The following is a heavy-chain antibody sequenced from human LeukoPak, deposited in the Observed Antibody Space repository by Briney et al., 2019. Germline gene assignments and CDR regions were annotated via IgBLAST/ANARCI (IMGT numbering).Heavy chain of an antibody. D-gene: IGHD3-22*01. J-gene: IGHJ4*02. V-gene: IGHV4-39*01. CDR1: GGSFSGYY. Sequence: SETLSLTCAVYGGSFSGYYWGWIRQPPGKGLEWIGSIYYSGSTYYNPSLKSRVTISVDTSKNQFSLKLSSVTAADTAVYYCARHTGETYYYDSSGYGAPYYFDYWGQGTLVTVSS. CDR2: IYYSGST. CDR3: ARHTGETYYYDSSGYGAPYYFDY.